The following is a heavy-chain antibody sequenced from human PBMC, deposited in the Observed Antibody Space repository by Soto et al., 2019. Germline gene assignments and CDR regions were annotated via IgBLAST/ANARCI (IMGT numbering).Heavy chain of an antibody. CDR2: IYHSGST. D-gene: IGHD3-9*01. CDR1: GGSISSSNW. J-gene: IGHJ4*02. CDR3: ARSVDILTGYYRPTFDY. V-gene: IGHV4-4*02. Sequence: QVQLQESGPGLVKPSGTLSLTCAVSGGSISSSNWWSWVRQPPGKGLQWIGEIYHSGSTNYNPSLEGGVTISVDKSKNQFSLKLSSVTAADTAVYYCARSVDILTGYYRPTFDYWGQGTLVTVSS.